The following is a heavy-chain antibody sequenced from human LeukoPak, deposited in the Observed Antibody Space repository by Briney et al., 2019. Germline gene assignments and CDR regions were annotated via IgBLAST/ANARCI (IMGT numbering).Heavy chain of an antibody. Sequence: SETLSLTCAVYGGSFSGYYWSWIRQPPGKGLEWIGEINHSGSTNYNPPLKSRVTISVDTSKNQFSLKLSSVTAADTAVYYCARKSTSEYYVWWSYRSDYWGQGTLVTVSS. D-gene: IGHD3-16*02. CDR1: GGSFSGYY. V-gene: IGHV4-34*01. J-gene: IGHJ4*02. CDR2: INHSGST. CDR3: ARKSTSEYYVWWSYRSDY.